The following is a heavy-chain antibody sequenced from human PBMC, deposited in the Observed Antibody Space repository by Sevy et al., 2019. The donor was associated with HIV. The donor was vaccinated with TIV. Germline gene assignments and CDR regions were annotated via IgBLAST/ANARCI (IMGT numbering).Heavy chain of an antibody. D-gene: IGHD4-17*01. CDR1: GFTFSDYY. CDR2: ISGSDSTI. V-gene: IGHV3-11*01. J-gene: IGHJ6*02. Sequence: GGSLRLSCAASGFTFSDYYMSWIRQAPGKGLEWISYISGSDSTIYYADSVKGRFTISRDNARNSLYLQMNRLRAEDTAVYYCARDHVKDGDLGDYYYYAFDVWGQGTTVTDSS. CDR3: ARDHVKDGDLGDYYYYAFDV.